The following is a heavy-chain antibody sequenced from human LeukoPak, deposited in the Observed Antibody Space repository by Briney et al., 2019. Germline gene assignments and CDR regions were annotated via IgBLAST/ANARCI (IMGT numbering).Heavy chain of an antibody. J-gene: IGHJ1*01. CDR1: GFTFSSYA. CDR3: ASPTVLLWFGESQSSRAFQH. Sequence: PGRSLRLSCAASGFTFSSYAMHWVRQAPGKGLEWVAVISYDGSNKYYADSVKGRFTISRDNSKNTLYLQMNSLRAEDTAVYYCASPTVLLWFGESQSSRAFQHWGQGTLVTVSS. D-gene: IGHD3-10*01. V-gene: IGHV3-30-3*01. CDR2: ISYDGSNK.